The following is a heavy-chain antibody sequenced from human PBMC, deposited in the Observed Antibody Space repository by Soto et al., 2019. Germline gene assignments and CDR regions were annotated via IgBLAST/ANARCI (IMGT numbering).Heavy chain of an antibody. J-gene: IGHJ3*01. CDR1: GFTFSSYA. CDR2: ISGGGGST. CDR3: AKVSDSSGFLDAFDL. V-gene: IGHV3-23*01. Sequence: GGSLRLSCAASGFTFSSYAMSWVRQAPGKGLEWVSGISGGGGSTYHADSVKGRFTISRDNSKNTLYLQMNSLRAEDTAVYHCAKVSDSSGFLDAFDLWGQGTVVTVSS. D-gene: IGHD3-22*01.